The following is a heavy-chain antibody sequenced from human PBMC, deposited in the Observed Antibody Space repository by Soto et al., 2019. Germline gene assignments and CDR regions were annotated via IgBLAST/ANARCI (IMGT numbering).Heavy chain of an antibody. D-gene: IGHD3-22*01. CDR1: GSSFTSYW. CDR2: IDPSDSYT. Sequence: GESLKISCKGSGSSFTSYWISWVRQMPGKGLEWMGRIDPSDSYTNYSPSFQGHVTISADKSISTAYLQWSSLKASDTAMYYCARPFYDTTGYGIDAFDFWGQGTMVTVSS. CDR3: ARPFYDTTGYGIDAFDF. J-gene: IGHJ3*01. V-gene: IGHV5-10-1*01.